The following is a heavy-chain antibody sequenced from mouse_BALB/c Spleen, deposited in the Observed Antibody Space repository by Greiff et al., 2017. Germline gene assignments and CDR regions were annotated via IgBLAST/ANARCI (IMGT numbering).Heavy chain of an antibody. V-gene: IGHV1S41*01. CDR2: IAPGSGST. J-gene: IGHJ4*01. D-gene: IGHD2-1*01. Sequence: DLVKPGASVKLSCKASGYTFTSYWINWIKQRPGQGLEWIGRIAPGSGSTYYNEMFKGKATLTVDTSSSTAYIQLSSLSSEDSAVYFCARYYGKGDYAMDYWGQGTSVTVSS. CDR3: ARYYGKGDYAMDY. CDR1: GYTFTSYW.